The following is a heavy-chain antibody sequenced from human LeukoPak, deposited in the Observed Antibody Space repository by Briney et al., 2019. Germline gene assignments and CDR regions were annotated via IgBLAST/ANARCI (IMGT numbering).Heavy chain of an antibody. CDR2: FNPNSGGT. V-gene: IGHV1-2*02. CDR1: GYTFTGYY. J-gene: IGHJ6*02. Sequence: ASVKVSCKASGYTFTGYYMHWVRQAPGQGLEWMGWFNPNSGGTNYAQKFQGRVTMTRDTSISTAYMELSRLRSDDTAVYYCARDRAVAGTGYYYYYGMDVWGQGTTVTVSS. D-gene: IGHD6-19*01. CDR3: ARDRAVAGTGYYYYYGMDV.